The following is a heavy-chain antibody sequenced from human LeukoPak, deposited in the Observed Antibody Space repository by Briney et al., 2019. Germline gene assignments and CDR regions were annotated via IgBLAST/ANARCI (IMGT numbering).Heavy chain of an antibody. CDR3: ARGRDGYNYHDY. J-gene: IGHJ4*02. CDR2: IYYSGIS. CDR1: GGSISSSSYY. V-gene: IGHV4-39*01. D-gene: IGHD5-24*01. Sequence: SETLSLTCTVSGGSISSSSYYWDWIRLPPGKGLEWIGSIYYSGISYYNPSLKSRVTISVDTSKNQFPLRLSSVTAADTAVFYCARGRDGYNYHDYWGQGTLVTVSS.